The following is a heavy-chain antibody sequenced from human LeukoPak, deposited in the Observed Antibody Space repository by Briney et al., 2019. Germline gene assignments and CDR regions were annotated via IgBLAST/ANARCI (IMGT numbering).Heavy chain of an antibody. V-gene: IGHV3-53*01. J-gene: IGHJ6*03. D-gene: IGHD6-13*01. CDR1: GFTVTDNY. CDR3: AKNAAYYYYYMDV. CDR2: IYGGGDT. Sequence: GGSLRLSCAASGFTVTDNYMNWVRQSSGKGLEWVSVIYGGGDTNYADSVKGRFTISRDTSKNTVSLQMNRLGAEDTAVYYCAKNAAYYYYYMDVWGKGTTVTVSS.